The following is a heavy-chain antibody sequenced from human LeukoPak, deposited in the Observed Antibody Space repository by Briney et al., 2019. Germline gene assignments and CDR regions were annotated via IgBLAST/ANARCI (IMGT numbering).Heavy chain of an antibody. CDR2: ISSSSSYI. D-gene: IGHD1-26*01. J-gene: IGHJ4*02. CDR1: GFTFSSYS. V-gene: IGHV3-21*01. Sequence: PGGSLRLSCAASGFTFSSYSMNWVRQAPGKGLEWVSSISSSSSYIYYADSVKGRLTISRDNAKNSLYLQMNSLRAEDTAVYYCAREARGAVYFDYWGQGTLVTVSS. CDR3: AREARGAVYFDY.